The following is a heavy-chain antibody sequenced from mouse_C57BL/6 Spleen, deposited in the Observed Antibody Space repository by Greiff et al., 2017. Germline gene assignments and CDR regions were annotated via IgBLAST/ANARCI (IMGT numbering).Heavy chain of an antibody. V-gene: IGHV3-6*01. D-gene: IGHD2-3*01. CDR2: ISYDGSN. Sequence: EVQLVESGPGLVKPSQSLSLTCSVTGYSITSGYYWNWIRQFPGNKLEWMGYISYDGSNNYNPSLKNRISITRETSKNQFFLKLNSVTTEDTATYYCASPDDGCSFYAMDYWGQGTSVTVSA. CDR1: GYSITSGYY. J-gene: IGHJ4*01. CDR3: ASPDDGCSFYAMDY.